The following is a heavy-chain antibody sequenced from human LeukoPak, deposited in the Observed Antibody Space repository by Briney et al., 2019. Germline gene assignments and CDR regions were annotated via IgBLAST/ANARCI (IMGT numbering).Heavy chain of an antibody. D-gene: IGHD2-21*02. Sequence: SETLSLTCTVSGGSISSYYWSWIRQPPGKGLEWIGYIYYSGSTNYNPSLKSRVTISVDTSKNQFSLKLTSVIAADTAVYYCARSDWLNWFDPWGQGTLVTVSS. J-gene: IGHJ5*02. V-gene: IGHV4-59*01. CDR2: IYYSGST. CDR1: GGSISSYY. CDR3: ARSDWLNWFDP.